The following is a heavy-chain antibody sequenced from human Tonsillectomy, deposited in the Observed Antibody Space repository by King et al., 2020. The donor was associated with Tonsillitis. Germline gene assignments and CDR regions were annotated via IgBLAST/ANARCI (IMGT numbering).Heavy chain of an antibody. CDR2: ISDTGGVT. J-gene: IGHJ6*02. CDR1: GFTFNNYA. V-gene: IGHV3-23*04. CDR3: AKDPADYYYYYAMDV. Sequence: VQLVESGGGLVQPGGSLRLSCAASGFTFNNYAMTWVRQAPGKGLEWVSTISDTGGVTYYADSVKGRFTISRDNSKNSLYLQMNSLRAEATAVYYCAKDPADYYYYYAMDVWGQGTTVTVSS.